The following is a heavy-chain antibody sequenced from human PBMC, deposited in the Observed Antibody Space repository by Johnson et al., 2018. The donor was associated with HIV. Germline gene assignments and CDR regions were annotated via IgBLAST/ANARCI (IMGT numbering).Heavy chain of an antibody. CDR1: GFTFSSYD. CDR2: IGTAGDT. Sequence: VQLVESGGGLVQPGGSLRLSCAASGFTFSSYDMHWVRQATGKGLEWVSAIGTAGDTYYPGSVKGRFTISRENAKNSLYLQMNSLRAGDTAVYYCARGPYKYTVLYDSRADDAFDIWGQGTMVTVSS. D-gene: IGHD3-22*01. CDR3: ARGPYKYTVLYDSRADDAFDI. J-gene: IGHJ3*02. V-gene: IGHV3-13*01.